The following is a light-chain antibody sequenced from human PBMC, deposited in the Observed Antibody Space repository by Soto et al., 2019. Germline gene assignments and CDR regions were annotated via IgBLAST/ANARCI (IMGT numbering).Light chain of an antibody. J-gene: IGKJ5*01. CDR3: QQYGSSPLT. CDR2: GAS. CDR1: QTVRSSS. Sequence: EIVLTQSPGTLSLSPGERATLSCRASQTVRSSSLAWYQQKPGQAPRLLIFGASYRATGIPARFSGSGSGTEFNLTISSLQSEDFAVYYCQQYGSSPLTFGQGTRLEIK. V-gene: IGKV3-20*01.